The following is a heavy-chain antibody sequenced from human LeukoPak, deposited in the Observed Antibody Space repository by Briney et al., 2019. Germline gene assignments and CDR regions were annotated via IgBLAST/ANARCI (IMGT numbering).Heavy chain of an antibody. CDR3: ARDRRGGSADYYFDY. V-gene: IGHV1-2*06. J-gene: IGHJ4*02. CDR1: GYTFTGYF. Sequence: ASVKVSCKASGYTFTGYFLYWVRQAPGQGLEWMGRFNPNSGGTHYAENFQDRITMTGDTSISTAYMELRSLISDDTAVYYCARDRRGGSADYYFDYWGQGTLVTVSS. CDR2: FNPNSGGT. D-gene: IGHD3-16*01.